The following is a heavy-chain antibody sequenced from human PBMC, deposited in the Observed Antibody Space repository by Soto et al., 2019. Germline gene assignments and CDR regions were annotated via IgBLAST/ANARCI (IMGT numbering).Heavy chain of an antibody. CDR2: IYHSGST. J-gene: IGHJ5*02. CDR3: ARGGDIVLVPAVWSNWFDP. Sequence: SETLSLTCAVSGGSISSCGYSWSWIRQPPGKGLEWIGYIYHSGSTYYNPSLKSRVTISVDRSKNQFSLKLSSVTAADTAVYYCARGGDIVLVPAVWSNWFDPWGQGTLVTVSS. D-gene: IGHD2-2*01. CDR1: GGSISSCGYS. V-gene: IGHV4-30-2*01.